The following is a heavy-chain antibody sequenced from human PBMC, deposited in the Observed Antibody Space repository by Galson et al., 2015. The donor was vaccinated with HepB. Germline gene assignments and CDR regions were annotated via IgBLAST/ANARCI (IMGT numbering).Heavy chain of an antibody. J-gene: IGHJ4*02. Sequence: SVKVSCKASGGTFSSYAISWVRQAPGQGLEWMGGIIPIFGTANYAQKFQGRVTITADKSTSTAYMELSSLRSEDTAVYYCARDSATTIVGAIHFDYWGQGTLVTVSS. CDR2: IIPIFGTA. V-gene: IGHV1-69*06. D-gene: IGHD1-26*01. CDR3: ARDSATTIVGAIHFDY. CDR1: GGTFSSYA.